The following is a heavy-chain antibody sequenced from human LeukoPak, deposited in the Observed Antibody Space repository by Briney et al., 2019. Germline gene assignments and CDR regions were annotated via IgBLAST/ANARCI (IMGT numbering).Heavy chain of an antibody. Sequence: SETLSLTCTVSGGSISNYYWSWIRQPPGKGLEWIAYINYSGNTNYNPSLKSRVTISVDTSKNQFSLKLSSVTAADTAIYYCARLNVLISSPLHHFAHWGQGTLVTVSS. CDR2: INYSGNT. CDR3: ARLNVLISSPLHHFAH. CDR1: GGSISNYY. J-gene: IGHJ4*02. V-gene: IGHV4-59*08. D-gene: IGHD6-13*01.